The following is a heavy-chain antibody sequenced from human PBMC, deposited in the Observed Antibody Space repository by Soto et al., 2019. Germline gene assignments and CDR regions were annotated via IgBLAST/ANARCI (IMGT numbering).Heavy chain of an antibody. CDR2: ISGSGATT. CDR1: GFTFSNYA. V-gene: IGHV3-23*01. J-gene: IGHJ4*02. D-gene: IGHD6-13*01. CDR3: ARGLATLAGYSSSWYPY. Sequence: PGGSLRLSCVVSGFTFSNYAVSWVRQVPGRGPEWVSSISGSGATTYYADSVKGRFTISRDNSQNTMYLQMNSLRAEDTAMYYCARGLATLAGYSSSWYPYWGQGTLVTVSS.